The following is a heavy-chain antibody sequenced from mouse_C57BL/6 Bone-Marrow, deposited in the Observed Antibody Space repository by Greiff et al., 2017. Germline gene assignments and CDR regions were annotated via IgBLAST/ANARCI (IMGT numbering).Heavy chain of an antibody. J-gene: IGHJ2*01. Sequence: QVQLQQSGPELVKPGASVKISCKASGYAFSSSWMNWVKQRPGKGLEWIGRIYPGDGDTNYNGKFKGKATLTADKSSSTAYMQLSSLTSEDSAVYFCAPIYYSNYFDYWGQGTTLTVSS. CDR1: GYAFSSSW. D-gene: IGHD2-5*01. CDR3: APIYYSNYFDY. CDR2: IYPGDGDT. V-gene: IGHV1-82*01.